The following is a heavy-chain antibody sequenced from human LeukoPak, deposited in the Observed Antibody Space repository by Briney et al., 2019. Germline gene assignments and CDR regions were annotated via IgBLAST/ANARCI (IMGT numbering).Heavy chain of an antibody. Sequence: GGSLRLSCAASGFTLSSNYMSWVRQAPGKGLEWVSVIYSGGSTYYADSVKGRFTISRDSSKNTLYLQMNSLRAEDTAVYYCARAIAAAGSVYWGQGTLVTVSS. V-gene: IGHV3-66*01. D-gene: IGHD6-13*01. CDR2: IYSGGST. CDR3: ARAIAAAGSVY. CDR1: GFTLSSNY. J-gene: IGHJ4*02.